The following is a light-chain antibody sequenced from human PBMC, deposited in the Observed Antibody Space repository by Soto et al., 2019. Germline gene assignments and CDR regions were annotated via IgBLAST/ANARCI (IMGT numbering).Light chain of an antibody. CDR2: AAS. CDR1: QGISSY. CDR3: QQYNSYSPTT. J-gene: IGKJ1*01. Sequence: DIQLTQSPSFLSASVGDRVTITCRASQGISSYLAWYQQKPGKAPKLLIYAASTLQSGVPSRFSGSGSGTEFTLTISSLQPEDFATYYCQQYNSYSPTTFGQGTKVEIK. V-gene: IGKV1-9*01.